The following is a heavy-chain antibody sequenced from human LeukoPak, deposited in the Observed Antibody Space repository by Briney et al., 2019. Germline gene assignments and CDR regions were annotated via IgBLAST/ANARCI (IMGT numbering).Heavy chain of an antibody. CDR2: ILYDGSRQ. Sequence: QTGRSLRLSCAASGFTFNGCGMHWVRHAPGMGLEWVARILYDGSRQNYTDSVKGRFTIARDNSKNTLFLEMNSLRVEDTAVYYCVKSSGTDDYGMDAWGQGTTVTVSS. D-gene: IGHD3-10*01. CDR3: VKSSGTDDYGMDA. V-gene: IGHV3-30*18. J-gene: IGHJ6*02. CDR1: GFTFNGCG.